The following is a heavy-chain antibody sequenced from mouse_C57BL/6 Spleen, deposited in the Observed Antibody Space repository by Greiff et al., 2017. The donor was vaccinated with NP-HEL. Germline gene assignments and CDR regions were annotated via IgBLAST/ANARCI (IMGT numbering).Heavy chain of an antibody. CDR3: ARSGYCDNSYYFGC. J-gene: IGHJ2*01. CDR1: GYAFTNYL. CDR2: INPGSGGT. Sequence: QVQLQQSGAELVRPGTSVKVSCKASGYAFTNYLIEWVKQRPGQGLEWIGVINPGSGGTNYNEKFKGKATLTADKSSSTAYMQLSSLTSEDSAVYFCARSGYCDNSYYFGCWGKGTTLTVSS. D-gene: IGHD1-1*01. V-gene: IGHV1-54*01.